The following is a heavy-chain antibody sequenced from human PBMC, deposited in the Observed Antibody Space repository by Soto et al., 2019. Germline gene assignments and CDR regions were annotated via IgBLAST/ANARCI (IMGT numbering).Heavy chain of an antibody. V-gene: IGHV1-2*02. D-gene: IGHD6-6*01. CDR3: ASRRVEQLVDYYYGMDV. CDR1: GYTFTGYY. Sequence: ASVKVSCKASGYTFTGYYMHWLRQAPGQGLEWMGWINPNSGGTNYAQKFQGRVTMTRDTSISTAYMELSRLRSDDTAVYYCASRRVEQLVDYYYGMDVWGQGTTVTVSS. J-gene: IGHJ6*02. CDR2: INPNSGGT.